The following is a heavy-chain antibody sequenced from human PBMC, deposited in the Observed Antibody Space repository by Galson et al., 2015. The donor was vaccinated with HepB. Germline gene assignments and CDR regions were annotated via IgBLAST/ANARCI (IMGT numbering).Heavy chain of an antibody. V-gene: IGHV4-34*01. J-gene: IGHJ4*02. CDR1: GGSFSGYY. D-gene: IGHD4-23*01. CDR2: INHSGST. Sequence: ETLSLTCAVHGGSFSGYYWSWIRQPPGKGLEWIGEINHSGSTNYNPSLKSRVTISVDTSKNQFSLKLSSVTAADTAVYYCARGLRLQWLNWGQGTLVTVSS. CDR3: ARGLRLQWLN.